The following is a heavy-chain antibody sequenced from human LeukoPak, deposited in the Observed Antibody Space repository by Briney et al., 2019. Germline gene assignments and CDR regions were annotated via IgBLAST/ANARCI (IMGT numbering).Heavy chain of an antibody. V-gene: IGHV4-38-2*02. CDR3: ARGRRITMVRGVIQPVPI. CDR2: IYHSGST. Sequence: SETLSLTCTVSGYSISSGYYWGWIRQPPGKGLEWIGSIYHSGSTYYNPSLKSRVTISVDTSKNQFSLKLSSVTAADTAVYYCARGRRITMVRGVIQPVPIWGQGTLVTVSS. CDR1: GYSISSGYY. D-gene: IGHD3-10*01. J-gene: IGHJ4*02.